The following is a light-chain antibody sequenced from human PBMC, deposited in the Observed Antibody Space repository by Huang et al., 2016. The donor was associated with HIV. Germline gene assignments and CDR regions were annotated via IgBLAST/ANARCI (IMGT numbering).Light chain of an antibody. CDR3: LQDHNYPRT. CDR2: GAS. V-gene: IGKV1-6*01. CDR1: QGITDD. J-gene: IGKJ1*01. Sequence: AIQMTQSPSSLSASVGDRVTITCRASQGITDDLAWYQQKPGKAPKLLISGASTLRSGVPYRFSGSGSGTDFTLTISSLQPEDYATYYCLQDHNYPRTFGQGTKVEI.